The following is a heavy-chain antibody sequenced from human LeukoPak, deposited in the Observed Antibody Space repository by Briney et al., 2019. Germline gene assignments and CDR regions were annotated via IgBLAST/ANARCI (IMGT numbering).Heavy chain of an antibody. CDR2: ISGDGGDT. V-gene: IGHV3-43*02. CDR3: ARGSGSGVYFDY. J-gene: IGHJ4*02. Sequence: PGGSLRLSCAASGLTFDDYAMHWVRQAPGKGLEWVSLISGDGGDTYYADSVKGRFTISRDNAKNSLYLQMNSLRAEDTAVYYCARGSGSGVYFDYWGQGTLVTVSS. CDR1: GLTFDDYA. D-gene: IGHD3-10*01.